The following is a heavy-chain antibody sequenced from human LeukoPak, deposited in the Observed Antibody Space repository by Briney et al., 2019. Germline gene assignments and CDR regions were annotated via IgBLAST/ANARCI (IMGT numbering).Heavy chain of an antibody. CDR3: AREVFPYYDSSGYYYGNDY. Sequence: PGRSLRLSCAASGFTFSSYGMHWVRQAPGKGLEWVAVIWYDGSNKYYADSVKGRFTISRDNSKNTLYLQMNSLRAEDTAVYYCAREVFPYYDSSGYYYGNDYWGQGTLVTVSS. J-gene: IGHJ4*02. CDR2: IWYDGSNK. CDR1: GFTFSSYG. V-gene: IGHV3-33*01. D-gene: IGHD3-22*01.